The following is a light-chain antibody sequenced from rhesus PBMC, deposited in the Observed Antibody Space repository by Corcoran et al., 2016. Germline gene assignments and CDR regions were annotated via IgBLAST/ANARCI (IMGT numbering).Light chain of an antibody. Sequence: DIQMTQSPSSLSASVGDTVTITCRASQGISNYLDWYQKKPGKAPKPLIYYTCNLQSGVPSRFSGSGSGTDFTLTISSLHPEDFATYYRKRHNRDPPWTFGQGTKVEIK. CDR1: QGISNY. V-gene: IGKV1S14*01. J-gene: IGKJ1*01. CDR3: KRHNRDPPWT. CDR2: YTC.